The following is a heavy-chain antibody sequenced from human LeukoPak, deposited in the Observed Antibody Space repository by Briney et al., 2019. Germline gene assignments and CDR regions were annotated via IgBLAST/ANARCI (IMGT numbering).Heavy chain of an antibody. CDR1: GFTFSSYA. J-gene: IGHJ4*02. CDR2: IWYDGSNK. D-gene: IGHD4-17*01. CDR3: ARGNMTTVITGY. Sequence: GGSLRLSCAASGFTFSSYAMSWVRQAPGKGLEWVAVIWYDGSNKYYADSVKGRFTISRDNSKNTLYLQMNSLRAEDTAVYYCARGNMTTVITGYWGQGTLVTVSS. V-gene: IGHV3-33*08.